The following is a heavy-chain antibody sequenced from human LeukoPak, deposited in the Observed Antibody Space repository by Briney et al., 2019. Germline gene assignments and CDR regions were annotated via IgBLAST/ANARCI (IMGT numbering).Heavy chain of an antibody. V-gene: IGHV3-30-3*01. D-gene: IGHD2/OR15-2a*01. CDR1: GLTFSSYA. J-gene: IGHJ6*03. CDR2: MSYDGSNK. Sequence: PGRSLRLSCAASGLTFSSYAMHWVRQAPGKGLEWVAVMSYDGSNKYYADSVKGRFTISRDNSKNMLYLQMNSLRAEDTAVYYCAKDGEYHYYMDVWGKGTTVTVSS. CDR3: AKDGEYHYYMDV.